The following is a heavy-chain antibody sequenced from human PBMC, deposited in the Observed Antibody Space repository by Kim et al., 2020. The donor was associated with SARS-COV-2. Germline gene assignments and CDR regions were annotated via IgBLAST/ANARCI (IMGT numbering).Heavy chain of an antibody. Sequence: YAESVKALFTISRDNSRYTLYLQMHSLRPEDTALYFCVRDRESSGSYLDFWGQGTRVTVSS. J-gene: IGHJ4*02. CDR3: VRDRESSGSYLDF. D-gene: IGHD3-10*01. V-gene: IGHV3-30*01.